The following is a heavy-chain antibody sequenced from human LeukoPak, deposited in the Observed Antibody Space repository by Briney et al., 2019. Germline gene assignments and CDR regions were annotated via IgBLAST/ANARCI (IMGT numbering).Heavy chain of an antibody. D-gene: IGHD1-14*01. CDR2: IYWNDDK. V-gene: IGHV2-5*01. Sequence: SGPTLVNPTQTLTLTCTFSGFSLSTSGVGEGWIRQPPGKALEWLALIYWNDDKRYSPSLKSRLTITKDTSKNQVVLTMTNMDPVGTATYYCAHRLPQNPAYYFDYWGQGTLVTVSS. CDR3: AHRLPQNPAYYFDY. CDR1: GFSLSTSGVG. J-gene: IGHJ4*02.